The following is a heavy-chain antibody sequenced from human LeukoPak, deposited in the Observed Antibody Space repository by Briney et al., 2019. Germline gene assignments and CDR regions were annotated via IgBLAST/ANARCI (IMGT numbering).Heavy chain of an antibody. D-gene: IGHD3-22*01. J-gene: IGHJ3*02. V-gene: IGHV4-59*01. CDR3: ARPYYYDSSGYYFDAFDI. CDR2: IYYSGST. CDR1: GGSISSYY. Sequence: PSETLSLTCTVSGGSISSYYWSWIRQPPGKGLEWIGYIYYSGSTNYNPSLKSRVTIPVDTSKNQFSLKLSSVTAADTAVYYCARPYYYDSSGYYFDAFDIWGQGTMVTVSS.